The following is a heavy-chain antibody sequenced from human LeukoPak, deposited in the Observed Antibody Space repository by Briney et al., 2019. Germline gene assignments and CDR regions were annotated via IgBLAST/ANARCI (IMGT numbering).Heavy chain of an antibody. D-gene: IGHD4-4*01. J-gene: IGHJ4*02. CDR3: ARLDEDDYSLDY. CDR1: GGSISSSSYS. V-gene: IGHV4-39*01. Sequence: SETLSLTCTVSGGSISSSSYSWGWIRQPPGKGLEWIGSIYYSGSTYYNPSLKSRVTISVDTSKNQFSLKLSSVTAADTAVYYCARLDEDDYSLDYWGQGTLVTVSS. CDR2: IYYSGST.